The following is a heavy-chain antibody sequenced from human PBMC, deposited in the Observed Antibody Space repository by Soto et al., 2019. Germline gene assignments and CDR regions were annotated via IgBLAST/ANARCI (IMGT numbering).Heavy chain of an antibody. CDR1: GYTFTSYG. V-gene: IGHV1-46*03. D-gene: IGHD2-15*01. CDR3: AREPYDCSGGSCYSVDY. Sequence: GASVKVSCKASGYTFTSYGISWVRQAPGQGLEWMGIINPSGGSTSYAQKFQGRVTMARDTSTSTVYMELSSLRSEDTAVYYCAREPYDCSGGSCYSVDYWGQGTLVTVSS. CDR2: INPSGGST. J-gene: IGHJ4*02.